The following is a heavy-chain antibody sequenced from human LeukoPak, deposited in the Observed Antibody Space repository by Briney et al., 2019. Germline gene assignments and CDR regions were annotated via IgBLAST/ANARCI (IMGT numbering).Heavy chain of an antibody. J-gene: IGHJ4*02. CDR2: ISGSGGST. CDR1: EFTFSSYA. CDR3: AKTLTDYTTSWYPVGD. V-gene: IGHV3-23*01. D-gene: IGHD6-13*01. Sequence: GGSLRLSCAASEFTFSSYAMSWVRQAPRKGLEWVSSISGSGGSTKYADSVKGRFTISGDNSKNTLFLQMNSLRAEDTAVYYCAKTLTDYTTSWYPVGDWGQGTLVTVSS.